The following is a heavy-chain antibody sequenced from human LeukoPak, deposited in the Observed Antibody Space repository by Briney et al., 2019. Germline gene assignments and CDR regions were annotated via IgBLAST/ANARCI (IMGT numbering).Heavy chain of an antibody. CDR1: GYTFTSYA. Sequence: GASVKVSCKASGYTFTSYAMNWVRQAPGQGLEWMGWISAYNGNTNYAQKFQGRVTMTRDTSISTAYMELSRLRSDDTAVYYCARVLRQYQLLLGYWGQGTLVTVSS. D-gene: IGHD2-2*01. CDR2: ISAYNGNT. J-gene: IGHJ4*02. V-gene: IGHV1-2*02. CDR3: ARVLRQYQLLLGY.